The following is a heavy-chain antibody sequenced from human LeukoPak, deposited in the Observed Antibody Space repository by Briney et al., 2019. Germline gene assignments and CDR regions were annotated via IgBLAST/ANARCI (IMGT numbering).Heavy chain of an antibody. CDR1: GFSISSSSYY. V-gene: IGHV4-39*01. J-gene: IGHJ4*02. CDR3: ARQYYYDSSGLRF. Sequence: SETLSLTCTVSGFSISSSSYYWGWLRQPPGKGLEWIGSIYYSGSTYHNPSLKSLVTISVDTSKNQFSLKLSSVTAADTAVYYCARQYYYDSSGLRFGGQGTLVTVSS. D-gene: IGHD3-22*01. CDR2: IYYSGST.